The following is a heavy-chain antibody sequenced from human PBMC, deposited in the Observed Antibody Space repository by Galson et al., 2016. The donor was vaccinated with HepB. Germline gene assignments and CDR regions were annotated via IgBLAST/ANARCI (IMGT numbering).Heavy chain of an antibody. Sequence: SLRLSCAASGFTFSSYGLHWVRQAPGKGLEWVAVIPYDGSNKFYADSVKGRFTISRDNSKNTLYLQMNSLRAEDTAVYYRAKGRTPFAFLWFGEFDYWGQGTLVTASS. CDR1: GFTFSSYG. CDR2: IPYDGSNK. V-gene: IGHV3-30*18. D-gene: IGHD3-10*01. CDR3: AKGRTPFAFLWFGEFDY. J-gene: IGHJ4*02.